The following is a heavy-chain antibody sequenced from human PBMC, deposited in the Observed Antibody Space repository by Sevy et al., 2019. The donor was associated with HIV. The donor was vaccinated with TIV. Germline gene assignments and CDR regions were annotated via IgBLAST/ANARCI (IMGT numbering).Heavy chain of an antibody. V-gene: IGHV3-30-3*01. J-gene: IGHJ4*02. CDR1: GFTFSTYA. Sequence: GGSLRLSCAVSGFTFSTYAMHWVRQAPGKGLECLAIVSSDGSEINDAESVKGRFTSSRDNSRNTLYLQMNSRRTENTALYYCARDQLGSIDYWGQGTLVTVSS. CDR2: VSSDGSEI. CDR3: ARDQLGSIDY. D-gene: IGHD7-27*01.